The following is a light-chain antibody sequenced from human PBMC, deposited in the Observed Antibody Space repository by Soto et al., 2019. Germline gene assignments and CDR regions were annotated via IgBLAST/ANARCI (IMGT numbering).Light chain of an antibody. CDR2: GAS. Sequence: EIVLTQSPGTLSLSPGERATLSCRASQSVSTSYLAWYQQKPGQAPRLLIYGASSRATGIPDRFSGSGSWADFTLTISSLDPDDFAVYYCQQYRSLPLTFGGGTKVFIK. CDR1: QSVSTSY. V-gene: IGKV3-20*01. J-gene: IGKJ4*01. CDR3: QQYRSLPLT.